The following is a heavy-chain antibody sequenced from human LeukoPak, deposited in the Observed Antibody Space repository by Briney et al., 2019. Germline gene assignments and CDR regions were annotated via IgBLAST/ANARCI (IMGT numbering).Heavy chain of an antibody. J-gene: IGHJ6*03. CDR3: ASRSSGYSHYYMDV. D-gene: IGHD3-22*01. Sequence: ASVKVSCKASGYTFTGYYMHWVRQAPGQGLEGMGWINPNSGGTNYAQKFQGRVTMTRDTSISTAYMELSRLRSDDTAVYFCASRSSGYSHYYMDVWGQGTTVIVSS. V-gene: IGHV1-2*02. CDR1: GYTFTGYY. CDR2: INPNSGGT.